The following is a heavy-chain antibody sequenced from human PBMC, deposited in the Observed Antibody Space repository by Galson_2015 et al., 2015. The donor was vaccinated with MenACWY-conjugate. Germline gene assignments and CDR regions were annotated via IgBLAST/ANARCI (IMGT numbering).Heavy chain of an antibody. V-gene: IGHV4-59*13. CDR2: IYHSGAT. CDR1: GASMSNYS. J-gene: IGHJ5*02. D-gene: IGHD4-17*01. CDR3: ARRATTGWFDP. Sequence: ETLSLPFTVSGASMSNYSWTWVRQSPEKGLEWIGHIYHSGATNYNPSLQSRVIISADASKGQISLNLASVSAADTAVYYCARRATTGWFDPWGQGTQVTVSS.